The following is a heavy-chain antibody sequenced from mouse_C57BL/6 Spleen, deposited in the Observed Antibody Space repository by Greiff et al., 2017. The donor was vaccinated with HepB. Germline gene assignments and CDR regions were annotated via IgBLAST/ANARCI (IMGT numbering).Heavy chain of an antibody. V-gene: IGHV1-69*01. CDR2: IDPSDSYT. D-gene: IGHD1-1*01. CDR3: ALDTTVVAGWFDY. J-gene: IGHJ2*01. CDR1: GYTFTSYW. Sequence: VQLQQSGAELVMPGASVKLSCKASGYTFTSYWMHWVKQRPGQGLEWIGEIDPSDSYTNYNQKFKGKSTLTVDKSSSTAYMQLSSLTSEDSAVYYCALDTTVVAGWFDYWGQGTTLTVSS.